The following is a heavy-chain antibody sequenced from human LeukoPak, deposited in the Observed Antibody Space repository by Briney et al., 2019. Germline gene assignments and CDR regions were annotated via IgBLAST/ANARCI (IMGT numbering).Heavy chain of an antibody. J-gene: IGHJ6*02. CDR2: IYYSGST. CDR1: GGSISSYY. V-gene: IGHV4-59*01. CDR3: ARWRTYCSGGSCYGRPYYYYYGMDV. D-gene: IGHD2-15*01. Sequence: SETLSLTCTVSGGSISSYYWSWIRQPPGKGLEWIGYIYYSGSTNYNPSLKSRVTISVDTSKNQFSLELSSVTAADTAVYYCARWRTYCSGGSCYGRPYYYYYGMDVWGQGTTVTVSS.